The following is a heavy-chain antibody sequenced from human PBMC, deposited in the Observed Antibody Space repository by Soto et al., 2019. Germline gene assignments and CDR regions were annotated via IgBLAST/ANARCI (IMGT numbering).Heavy chain of an antibody. CDR2: IWYDGSNK. Sequence: GGSLRLSCAASGFTFSSYGMHWVRQAPGKGLEWVAVIWYDGSNKYYADSVKGRFTTSRDNSKNTLYLQMNSLRAEDTAVYYCERDFGEYANDYWGQGTLVTVSS. D-gene: IGHD3-10*01. J-gene: IGHJ4*02. CDR1: GFTFSSYG. V-gene: IGHV3-33*01. CDR3: ERDFGEYANDY.